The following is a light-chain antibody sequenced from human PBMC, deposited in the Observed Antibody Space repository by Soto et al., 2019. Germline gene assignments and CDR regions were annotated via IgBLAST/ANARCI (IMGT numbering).Light chain of an antibody. CDR1: QGISSY. J-gene: IGKJ1*01. Sequence: IQLTQSPSSLSASVGDRVTITCRASQGISSYLAWYQQKPGKAPKLLIYAASTLQSGVPSRFSGSGSGTDFTLTISSLQPEDFAVYYCQQYGGSPRTFGQGTKVEVK. V-gene: IGKV1-9*01. CDR3: QQYGGSPRT. CDR2: AAS.